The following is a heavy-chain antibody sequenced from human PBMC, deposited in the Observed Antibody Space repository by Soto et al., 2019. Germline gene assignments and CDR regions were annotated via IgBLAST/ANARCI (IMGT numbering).Heavy chain of an antibody. CDR1: GGSISSYY. CDR2: IYYSGST. D-gene: IGHD6-19*01. V-gene: IGHV4-59*01. Sequence: SETLSLTCTVSGGSISSYYWSWIRQPPGKGLEWIGYIYYSGSTNYNPSLKSRVTISVDTSKNQFSLKLSSVTAADTAVYYCARPGRAVAGTDLRASPDWYFDLWGRGTLVTVSS. CDR3: ARPGRAVAGTDLRASPDWYFDL. J-gene: IGHJ2*01.